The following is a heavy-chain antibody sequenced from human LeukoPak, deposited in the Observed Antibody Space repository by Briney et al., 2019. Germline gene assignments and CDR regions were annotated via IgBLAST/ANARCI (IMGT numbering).Heavy chain of an antibody. CDR2: INPNSGGT. V-gene: IGHV1-2*02. J-gene: IGHJ6*03. CDR3: ARGVGRIAAAGTRYYYYYMDV. Sequence: ASVKVSCKASGYTFTGYYMHWVRQAPGQGLEWMGWINPNSGGTNYAQKLQGRVTMTTDTSTSTAYMELRSLRSDDTAVYYCARGVGRIAAAGTRYYYYYMDVWGKGTTVTVSS. CDR1: GYTFTGYY. D-gene: IGHD6-13*01.